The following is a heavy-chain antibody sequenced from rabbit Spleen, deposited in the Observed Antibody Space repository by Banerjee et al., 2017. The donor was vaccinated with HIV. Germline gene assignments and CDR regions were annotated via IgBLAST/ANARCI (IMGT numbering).Heavy chain of an antibody. V-gene: IGHV1S40*01. J-gene: IGHJ4*01. CDR3: ARGWNYGWLSINL. D-gene: IGHD6-1*01. Sequence: QSLEESGGDLVKPGASLTLTCTASGFSFSSNYYMCWVRQAPGKGLEWIACIYGGSGDVTYSASWAKGRFTISKTSSTTVTLQMTSLTAADTATYFCARGWNYGWLSINLWGQGTLVTVS. CDR2: IYGGSGDVT. CDR1: GFSFSSNYY.